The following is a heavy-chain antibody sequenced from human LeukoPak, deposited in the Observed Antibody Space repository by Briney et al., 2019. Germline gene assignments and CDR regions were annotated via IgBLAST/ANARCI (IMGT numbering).Heavy chain of an antibody. Sequence: SETLSLTCTVSGGSISSYYWSWIRQPAGKGLEWIGRIYTSGSTNYNPSLKSRVTMSVDTSKNQFSLKLSSVTAADTAVYYCTRERISDYYDSSGYYPRIDYDYGMDVWGQGTTVTVSS. CDR2: IYTSGST. CDR1: GGSISSYY. CDR3: TRERISDYYDSSGYYPRIDYDYGMDV. D-gene: IGHD3-22*01. V-gene: IGHV4-4*07. J-gene: IGHJ6*02.